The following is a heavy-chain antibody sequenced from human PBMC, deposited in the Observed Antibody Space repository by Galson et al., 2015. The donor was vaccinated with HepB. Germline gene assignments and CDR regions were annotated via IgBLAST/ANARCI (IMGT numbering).Heavy chain of an antibody. CDR2: IIPIFGTA. V-gene: IGHV1-69*13. D-gene: IGHD2-2*01. J-gene: IGHJ4*02. CDR3: ARGILGYCSSTSCYEGYFDY. Sequence: SVKVSCKASGGTFSSYAISWVRQAPGQGLEWMGGIIPIFGTANYAQKFQGRVTITADESTSTAYMELSSLRSEDTAVYYCARGILGYCSSTSCYEGYFDYWGQGTLVTVSS. CDR1: GGTFSSYA.